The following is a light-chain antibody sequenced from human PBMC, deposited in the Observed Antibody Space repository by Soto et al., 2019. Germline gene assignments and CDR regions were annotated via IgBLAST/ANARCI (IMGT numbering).Light chain of an antibody. CDR2: DVN. J-gene: IGLJ1*01. CDR3: SSFTSSCTQV. V-gene: IGLV2-14*03. Sequence: QSALTQPASVSGSPGQSITISCAGTTSDIGGYDYVSWYQQHPGRAPKLMIFDVNSRPSGVSNRFSGSKSGNTASLTISGLRAEDEADYYCSSFTSSCTQVFGSGTKLTVL. CDR1: TSDIGGYDY.